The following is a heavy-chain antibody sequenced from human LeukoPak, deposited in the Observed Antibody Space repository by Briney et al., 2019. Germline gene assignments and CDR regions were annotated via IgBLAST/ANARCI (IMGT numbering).Heavy chain of an antibody. Sequence: GGSLRLSCAASGFTVSSNYMSWVRQAPRKGLEWVSVIYSGGSTYYADSVKGRFTISTDNSKNTLYLQMNSLRAEDTAVYYCASGATSDFDYWGQGTLVTVSS. CDR2: IYSGGST. CDR1: GFTVSSNY. J-gene: IGHJ4*02. V-gene: IGHV3-53*01. D-gene: IGHD1-26*01. CDR3: ASGATSDFDY.